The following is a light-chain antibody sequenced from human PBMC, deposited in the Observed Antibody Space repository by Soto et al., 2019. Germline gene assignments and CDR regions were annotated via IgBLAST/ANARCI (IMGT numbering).Light chain of an antibody. CDR2: GAS. Sequence: ELLMTQSPATPSVSPGEGATLSCRASQSVSSSYLAWYQQKPGQAPRLLIYGASSRATGIPDRFSGSGSGTDFTLTISRLEPEDFAVYYCQQYGSSPRITFGQGTRLDI. CDR3: QQYGSSPRIT. CDR1: QSVSSSY. J-gene: IGKJ5*01. V-gene: IGKV3-20*01.